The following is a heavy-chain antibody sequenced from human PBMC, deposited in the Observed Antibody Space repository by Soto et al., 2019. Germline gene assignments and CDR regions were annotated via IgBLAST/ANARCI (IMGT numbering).Heavy chain of an antibody. D-gene: IGHD5-12*01. J-gene: IGHJ3*02. Sequence: VQLVESGGGVVQPGRSLRLSCAASGFTFSSYGMHWVRQAPGKGLEWVAVISYDGSNKYYADSVKGRFTISRDNSKNTLYLQMNSLRAEDTAVYYCAKGEYSGYDQGGAFDIWGQGTMVTVSS. CDR2: ISYDGSNK. CDR1: GFTFSSYG. V-gene: IGHV3-30*18. CDR3: AKGEYSGYDQGGAFDI.